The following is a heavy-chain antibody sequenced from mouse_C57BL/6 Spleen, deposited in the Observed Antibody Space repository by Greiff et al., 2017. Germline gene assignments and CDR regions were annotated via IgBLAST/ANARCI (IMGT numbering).Heavy chain of an antibody. Sequence: EVQRVESGGGLVKPGGSLKLSCAASGFTFSSYALSWIRQTPEKRLEWVATISDGGSYTYYPDNVKGRFTISRDNAKNNLYLQMSHLKSEDTAMYYCARDYGSFDYWGQGTTLTVSS. CDR2: ISDGGSYT. D-gene: IGHD1-1*01. CDR1: GFTFSSYA. J-gene: IGHJ2*01. V-gene: IGHV5-4*01. CDR3: ARDYGSFDY.